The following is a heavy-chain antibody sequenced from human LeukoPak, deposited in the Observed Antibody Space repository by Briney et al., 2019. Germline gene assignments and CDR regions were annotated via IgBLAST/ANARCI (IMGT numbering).Heavy chain of an antibody. CDR3: AKDTSTGKYCTSGVCSPFDY. Sequence: PGGSLRLSCAGSGFTFSSYAMSWVRQAPGQGLEWVSVISDSGDYTSYADSVRGRFTISRDNSRNTLYLQMISLRPEDTAVYYCAKDTSTGKYCTSGVCSPFDYWGQGTLVTVSS. D-gene: IGHD2-8*01. J-gene: IGHJ4*02. V-gene: IGHV3-23*01. CDR1: GFTFSSYA. CDR2: ISDSGDYT.